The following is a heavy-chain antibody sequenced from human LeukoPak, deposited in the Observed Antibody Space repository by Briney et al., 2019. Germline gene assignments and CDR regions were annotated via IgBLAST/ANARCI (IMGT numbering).Heavy chain of an antibody. CDR1: GGTFSSYA. Sequence: SVKVSCKASGGTFSSYAISWVRQAPGQGLEWMGRIIPILGIANYAQKFQGRVTITADKSTGTAYMELSSLRSEDTAVYYCARDSTVTTFGYWGQGTLVTVSS. CDR2: IIPILGIA. D-gene: IGHD4-17*01. CDR3: ARDSTVTTFGY. J-gene: IGHJ4*02. V-gene: IGHV1-69*04.